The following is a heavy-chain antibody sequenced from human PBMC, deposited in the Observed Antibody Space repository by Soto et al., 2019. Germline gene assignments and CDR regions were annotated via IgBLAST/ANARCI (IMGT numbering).Heavy chain of an antibody. Sequence: PGGSLRLSCAASGFTVSSNYMSWVRQAPGKGLEWVSVIYSGGSTYYADSVKGRFTISRDNSKNTLYLQMSSLRAEDTAVYYCASDIGDYYFDYWGQGTLVTVSS. CDR3: ASDIGDYYFDY. CDR2: IYSGGST. CDR1: GFTVSSNY. V-gene: IGHV3-53*01. J-gene: IGHJ4*02. D-gene: IGHD4-17*01.